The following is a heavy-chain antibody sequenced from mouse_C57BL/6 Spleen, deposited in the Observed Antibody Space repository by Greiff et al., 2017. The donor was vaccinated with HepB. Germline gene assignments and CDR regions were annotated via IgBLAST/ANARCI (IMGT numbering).Heavy chain of an antibody. CDR1: GYTFTDHT. D-gene: IGHD2-3*01. Sequence: VQLQQPAAVLVKPGVSVKIPCKVSGYTFTDHTINWMKQRPEQGLEWIGYIYLRDVSTKYNEKFKGKATLTADKSSSTAYMQRNSLTSEDAAVYFCARMDDGYDYFDYWGQGTTLTVAS. J-gene: IGHJ2*01. CDR2: IYLRDVST. V-gene: IGHV1-78*01. CDR3: ARMDDGYDYFDY.